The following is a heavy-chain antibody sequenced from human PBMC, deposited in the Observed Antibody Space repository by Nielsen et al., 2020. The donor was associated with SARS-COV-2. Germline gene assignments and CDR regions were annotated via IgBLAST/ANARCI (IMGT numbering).Heavy chain of an antibody. J-gene: IGHJ4*02. CDR2: IWYDGSNK. D-gene: IGHD2-2*01. V-gene: IGHV3-33*06. CDR1: GFTFSSYG. CDR3: AKDPEDIVVVPAAINYFDY. Sequence: GGSLRLSCAASGFTFSSYGMHWVRQAPGKGLEWVAIIWYDGSNKYYADSVKGRFTISRDNSKNTLYLQMNSLRAEDTAVYYCAKDPEDIVVVPAAINYFDYWGQGTLVTVSS.